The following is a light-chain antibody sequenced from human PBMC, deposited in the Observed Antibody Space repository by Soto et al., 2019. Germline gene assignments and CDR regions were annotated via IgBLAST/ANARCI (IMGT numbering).Light chain of an antibody. Sequence: IHMTQSPSSLSASVGDRVTITCRASQRITTYLNWYQQKPGKAPKLLISTAATLQGGVPSRCSGSGSRTDFTLTITTLQPEDFATYFCPQSYSTPYTFGQGTKLEIK. CDR3: PQSYSTPYT. CDR2: TAA. V-gene: IGKV1-39*01. CDR1: QRITTY. J-gene: IGKJ2*01.